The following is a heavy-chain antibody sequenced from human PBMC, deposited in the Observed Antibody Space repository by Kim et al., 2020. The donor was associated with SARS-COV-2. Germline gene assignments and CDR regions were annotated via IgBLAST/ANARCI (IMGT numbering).Heavy chain of an antibody. V-gene: IGHV3-30*01. Sequence: KARFTISRDNSKNTLYLQMNSLRAEDTAVYYCARDIRYSYYSTLEYYFDYWGQGTLVTVSS. J-gene: IGHJ4*02. CDR3: ARDIRYSYYSTLEYYFDY. D-gene: IGHD3-22*01.